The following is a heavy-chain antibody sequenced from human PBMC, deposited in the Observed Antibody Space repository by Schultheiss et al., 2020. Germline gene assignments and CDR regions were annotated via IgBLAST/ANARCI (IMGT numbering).Heavy chain of an antibody. CDR1: GDSISSYY. CDR2: IYYTGNT. V-gene: IGHV4-59*08. Sequence: GSLRLSCTVSGDSISSYYWSWIRQPPGKGLEWIGYIYYTGNTNYNPSLKSRLTISMDTSKNQFSLKLTSVTAADTAMYYCARLGTFYRGLDDYWGQGTLGIVSA. D-gene: IGHD2/OR15-2a*01. J-gene: IGHJ4*02. CDR3: ARLGTFYRGLDDY.